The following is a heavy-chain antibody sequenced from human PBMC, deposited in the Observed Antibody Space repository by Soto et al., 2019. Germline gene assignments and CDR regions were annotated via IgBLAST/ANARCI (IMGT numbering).Heavy chain of an antibody. V-gene: IGHV5-10-1*01. CDR1: GYSFTSYW. D-gene: IGHD2-21*02. CDR2: IDPSDSYT. J-gene: IGHJ4*02. CDR3: ARRELAYCGGDCVALFDY. Sequence: GESLKISCKGSGYSFTSYWISWVRQMPGKGLEWMGRIDPSDSYTNYSPSFQGHVTISADKSISTAYLQWSSLKASDTAMYYCARRELAYCGGDCVALFDYWGQGTLVTVSS.